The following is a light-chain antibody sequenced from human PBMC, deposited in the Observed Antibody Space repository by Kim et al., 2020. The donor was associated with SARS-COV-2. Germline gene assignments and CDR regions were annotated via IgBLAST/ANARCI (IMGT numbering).Light chain of an antibody. CDR3: QQSYTTPWT. Sequence: ASVGEEVTITCRESQNIDGYLNWYRQSPGSAPDLLIFGASTLHSGVPSRFSASGSGTEFTLTITSLQPEDFATYFCQQSYTTPWTFGQGTKVDIK. V-gene: IGKV1-39*01. CDR2: GAS. CDR1: QNIDGY. J-gene: IGKJ1*01.